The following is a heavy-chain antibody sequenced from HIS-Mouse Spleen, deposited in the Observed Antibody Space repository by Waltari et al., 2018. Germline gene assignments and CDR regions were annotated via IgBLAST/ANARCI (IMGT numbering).Heavy chain of an antibody. CDR2: SYSGGST. D-gene: IGHD6-6*01. V-gene: IGHV3-53*01. J-gene: IGHJ4*02. CDR3: ASRTYSSSPLDY. Sequence: EVQLVESGGGLIQPGGSLRLSCAASGFTVSSHYMRWVRQAPGKGLEWVSGSYSGGSTYYADSVKGRFTISRDNSKNTLYLQMNSLRAEDTAVYYCASRTYSSSPLDYWGQGTLVTVSS. CDR1: GFTVSSHY.